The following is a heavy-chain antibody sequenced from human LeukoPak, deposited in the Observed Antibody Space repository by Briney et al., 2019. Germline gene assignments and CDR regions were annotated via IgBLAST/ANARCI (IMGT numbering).Heavy chain of an antibody. CDR2: ISAYNGNT. CDR3: ARESSNVVGAFDI. Sequence: ASVKVFCKASDYTFTSYGISWVRQAPGQGLEWMGWISAYNGNTNYAQKLQGRVTMTTDTSTSTAYMELRSLRSDDTVVYYCARESSNVVGAFDIWGQGTMVTVSS. D-gene: IGHD2-21*01. CDR1: DYTFTSYG. J-gene: IGHJ3*02. V-gene: IGHV1-18*01.